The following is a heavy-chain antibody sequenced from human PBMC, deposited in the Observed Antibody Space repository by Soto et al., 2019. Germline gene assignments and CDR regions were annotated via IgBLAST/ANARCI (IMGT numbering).Heavy chain of an antibody. CDR3: AKAGRDYDFWSGYFADY. V-gene: IGHV3-23*01. J-gene: IGHJ4*02. CDR1: GFTFSSYA. D-gene: IGHD3-3*01. CDR2: ISGSGRST. Sequence: GGSLRLSCAASGFTFSSYAMRLVRQAPGKGLEWVSAISGSGRSTYYADSVKGRFTVSRDNSKNTLYLQMNSLRAEDTAVYYCAKAGRDYDFWSGYFADYWGQGTVVTVSS.